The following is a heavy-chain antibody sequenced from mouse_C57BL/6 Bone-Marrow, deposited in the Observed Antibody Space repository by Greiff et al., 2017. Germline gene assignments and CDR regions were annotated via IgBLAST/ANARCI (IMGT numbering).Heavy chain of an antibody. CDR2: INPGSGGT. Sequence: QVQLKESGAELVRPGTSVKVSCKASGYAFTNYLIEWVKQRPGQGLEWIGVINPGSGGTNYNEKFKGKATLTADKSSSTAYMQLSSLTSEDSAVYSCARPNWDALYVDYWGQGTTVTVSS. CDR3: ARPNWDALYVDY. CDR1: GYAFTNYL. D-gene: IGHD4-1*01. J-gene: IGHJ2*01. V-gene: IGHV1-54*01.